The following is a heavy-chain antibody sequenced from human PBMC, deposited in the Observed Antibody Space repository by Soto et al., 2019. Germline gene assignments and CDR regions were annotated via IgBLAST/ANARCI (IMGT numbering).Heavy chain of an antibody. Sequence: SETLSLTCTVSGGSISSGGYYWSWIRQHPGKGLEWIGYIYYSGSTYYNPSLKSRVTISVDTSKNQFSLKLSSVTAADTAVYYCARGLRNRMTYYYYGMDVWSQGTTVTVSS. CDR1: GGSISSGGYY. V-gene: IGHV4-31*03. CDR2: IYYSGST. D-gene: IGHD3-16*01. CDR3: ARGLRNRMTYYYYGMDV. J-gene: IGHJ6*02.